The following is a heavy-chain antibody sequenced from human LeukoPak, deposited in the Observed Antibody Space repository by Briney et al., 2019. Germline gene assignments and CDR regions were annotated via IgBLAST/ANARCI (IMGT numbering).Heavy chain of an antibody. V-gene: IGHV3-7*01. D-gene: IGHD2-2*02. CDR1: GFTFSSYW. J-gene: IGHJ6*03. Sequence: PGGSLRLSCAASGFTFSSYWISWVRQAPGKGREWVANIKQDGSEKYIVDSVKGRFTISRDNAKNSLYLQMNSLRAEDTAVYYCARSGCSSTSCYKKGGYYYYYMDVWGKGTTVTVSS. CDR2: IKQDGSEK. CDR3: ARSGCSSTSCYKKGGYYYYYMDV.